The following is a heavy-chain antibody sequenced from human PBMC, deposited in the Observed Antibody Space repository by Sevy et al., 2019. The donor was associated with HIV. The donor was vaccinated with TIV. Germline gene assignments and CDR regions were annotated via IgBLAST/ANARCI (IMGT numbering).Heavy chain of an antibody. D-gene: IGHD6-19*01. J-gene: IGHJ4*02. V-gene: IGHV3-30*18. Sequence: GGSLRLSCAASGFTFSSYGMHWVRQAPGKGLEWVVVISYDGSNKYYADSVKGRFTISRDNSKNTLYLQMNSLRAEDTAVYYCAKGGHIAVAGSELDYWGQGTLVTVSS. CDR2: ISYDGSNK. CDR3: AKGGHIAVAGSELDY. CDR1: GFTFSSYG.